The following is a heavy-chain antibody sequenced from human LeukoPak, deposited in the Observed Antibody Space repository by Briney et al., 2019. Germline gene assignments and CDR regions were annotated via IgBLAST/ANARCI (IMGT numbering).Heavy chain of an antibody. CDR1: GYTLTELS. J-gene: IGHJ6*02. V-gene: IGHV1-24*01. CDR2: FDPEDGET. D-gene: IGHD5-18*01. CDR3: ARDRIQLWLLADGMDV. Sequence: GASVKVSCKVSGYTLTELSMHWVRQAPGKGLEWMGGFDPEDGETIYAQKFQGRVTMTEDTSTDTAYMELSSLRSDDTAVYYCARDRIQLWLLADGMDVWGQGTTVTVSS.